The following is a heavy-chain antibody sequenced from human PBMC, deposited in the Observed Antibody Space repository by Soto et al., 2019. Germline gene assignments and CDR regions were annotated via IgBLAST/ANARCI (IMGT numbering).Heavy chain of an antibody. V-gene: IGHV3-23*01. Sequence: EVKMLESGGGLVQPGGSLRLSCAASGFTLSSYGMSWVRQAPGKGLEWVSAISGSGGSTYYADSVKGRFTISRDNSENTLYLQMNSLRAEDTAVYYCAKGAYYHGSGSYFPFDYWGQGTLVTVSS. CDR2: ISGSGGST. J-gene: IGHJ4*02. D-gene: IGHD3-10*01. CDR3: AKGAYYHGSGSYFPFDY. CDR1: GFTLSSYG.